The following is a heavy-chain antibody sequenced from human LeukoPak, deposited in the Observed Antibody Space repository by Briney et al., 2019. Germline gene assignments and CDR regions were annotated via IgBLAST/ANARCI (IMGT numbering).Heavy chain of an antibody. CDR1: GFTFSNAW. J-gene: IGHJ4*02. CDR3: TTDLGDYGDYVRC. Sequence: GGSLRLSCAASGFTFSNAWMSWVRQAPGKGLEWIGRIKSDGGTTDYAAPVKGRFTISRDDSKNTLHLQMNSLKAEDTAVYHCTTDLGDYGDYVRCWGQGTLVTVSS. V-gene: IGHV3-15*01. D-gene: IGHD4-17*01. CDR2: IKSDGGTT.